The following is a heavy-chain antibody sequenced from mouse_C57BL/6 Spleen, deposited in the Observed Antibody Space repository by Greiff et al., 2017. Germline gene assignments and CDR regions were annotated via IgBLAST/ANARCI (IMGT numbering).Heavy chain of an antibody. CDR2: INPNYGTT. Sequence: EVQLQQSGPELVKPGASVKISCKASGYSFTDYNMNWVKQSNGQSLEWIGVINPNYGTTSYNQKFKGKATLTVDQSSSTAYMQLNSLTSEDSAVYYCARRGGFITTSYSYAMDYWGQGTSVTVSS. CDR3: ARRGGFITTSYSYAMDY. J-gene: IGHJ4*01. CDR1: GYSFTDYN. V-gene: IGHV1-39*01. D-gene: IGHD1-1*01.